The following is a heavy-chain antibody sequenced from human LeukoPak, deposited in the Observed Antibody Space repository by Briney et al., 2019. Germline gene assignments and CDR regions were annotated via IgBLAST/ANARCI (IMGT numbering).Heavy chain of an antibody. Sequence: GGSLRLSCAASGFTFSSYGMHWVRQAPGKGLEWVAVIWYDGSNKYYADSVKGRFTISRDNSKNTLYLQMNSLRAEDTAVYYCGRAPRLREDWLDYWGQGTLVTVSS. D-gene: IGHD6-25*01. J-gene: IGHJ4*02. V-gene: IGHV3-33*01. CDR3: GRAPRLREDWLDY. CDR1: GFTFSSYG. CDR2: IWYDGSNK.